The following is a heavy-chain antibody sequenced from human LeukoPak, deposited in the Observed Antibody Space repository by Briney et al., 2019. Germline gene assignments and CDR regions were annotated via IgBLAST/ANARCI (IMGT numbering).Heavy chain of an antibody. CDR2: IYSGGST. Sequence: GGSLRLSCAASGFTVRSNYMSWVRQAPGKGVEWVSVIYSGGSTYYADSVKGRFTISRDNSKNTLYLQMNSLRAEDTAVYYCATTAEYVSGWAYWYFGLWGRGTLVTVSS. CDR3: ATTAEYVSGWAYWYFGL. CDR1: GFTVRSNY. J-gene: IGHJ2*01. D-gene: IGHD6-19*01. V-gene: IGHV3-53*01.